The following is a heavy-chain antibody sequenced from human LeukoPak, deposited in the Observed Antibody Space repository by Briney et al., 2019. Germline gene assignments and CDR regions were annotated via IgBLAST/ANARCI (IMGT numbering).Heavy chain of an antibody. CDR1: GRSISSHY. CDR2: IHYSGST. Sequence: SETLSLTCTVSGRSISSHYWSLVRQPPGKGLEWNGLIHYSGSTNYNPSLKSRVTISVDTSKNQFSLKLSSVTAADTAVYYCARALYSSSFGGLFDYWGQGTLVTVSS. CDR3: ARALYSSSFGGLFDY. V-gene: IGHV4-59*11. D-gene: IGHD6-6*01. J-gene: IGHJ4*02.